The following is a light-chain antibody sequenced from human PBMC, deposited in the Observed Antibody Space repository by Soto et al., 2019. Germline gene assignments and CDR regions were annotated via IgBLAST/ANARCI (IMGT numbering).Light chain of an antibody. CDR3: CSYAGSYSYV. J-gene: IGLJ1*01. CDR2: DVS. V-gene: IGLV2-11*01. CDR1: NNDVGGYNY. Sequence: QSALTQPRSVSGSPGQSVTISCTGTNNDVGGYNYVSWYQQHPGKAPKLMIYDVSKRPSGVPDRFSASKSGNTASLTISGLQAEDEADYYCCSYAGSYSYVFGTGTKLTVL.